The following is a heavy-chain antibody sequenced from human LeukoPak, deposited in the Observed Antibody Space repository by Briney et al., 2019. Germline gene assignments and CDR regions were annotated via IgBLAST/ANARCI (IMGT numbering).Heavy chain of an antibody. V-gene: IGHV4-39*01. J-gene: IGHJ3*02. D-gene: IGHD2-15*01. Sequence: SETLSLTCTVSGGSIISSDYHWGWVRQPPGKGLEWIGTISYSGNTDYNPSLRSRVTTSVDTSNNQFSLRLGSVTAADTAVYHCARHCCSGPAKRVFDIWGQGTMVTVSS. CDR1: GGSIISSDYH. CDR2: ISYSGNT. CDR3: ARHCCSGPAKRVFDI.